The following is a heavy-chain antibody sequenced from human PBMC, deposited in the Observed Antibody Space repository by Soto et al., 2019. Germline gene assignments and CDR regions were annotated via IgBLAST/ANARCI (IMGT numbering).Heavy chain of an antibody. Sequence: ASVKVSCKASGYTFTSYAMHWVRQAPGQRLEWMGWISAGNGNTKYSQKFQGRVTITRDTSASTAYMELSSLRSEDTAVYYCVTDYCSGGSCYLGYWGQGTLVTAPQ. V-gene: IGHV1-3*01. CDR2: ISAGNGNT. J-gene: IGHJ4*02. CDR3: VTDYCSGGSCYLGY. D-gene: IGHD2-15*01. CDR1: GYTFTSYA.